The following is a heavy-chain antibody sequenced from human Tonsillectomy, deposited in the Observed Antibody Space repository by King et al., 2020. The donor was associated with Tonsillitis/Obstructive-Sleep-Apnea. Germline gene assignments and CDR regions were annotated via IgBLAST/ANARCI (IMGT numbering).Heavy chain of an antibody. CDR2: ISYDGSDK. CDR1: GFTFSNYG. CDR3: AKASGRYFLSEAFDI. Sequence: VQLVESGGGVVQPGRSLRLSCAASGFTFSNYGMHWVRQAPGKGLEGVAVISYDGSDKYYADSVKGRFTISRDNSKNTLYVEMNSLRAEDTAVYYCAKASGRYFLSEAFDIWGQGTMVTVSS. V-gene: IGHV3-30*18. J-gene: IGHJ3*02. D-gene: IGHD1-26*01.